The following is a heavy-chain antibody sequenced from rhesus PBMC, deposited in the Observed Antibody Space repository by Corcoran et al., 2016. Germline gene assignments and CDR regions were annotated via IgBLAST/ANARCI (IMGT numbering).Heavy chain of an antibody. CDR1: GGSLSSNY. CDR2: IYGSGSST. Sequence: QLQLQESGPGLVKPSETLSVTCAVFGGSLSSNYWSWIRQPPGKGLEWIGRIYGSGSSTNYNPSLKCRVTLSVDTSKNQLSLKLSSVTAADTAVYYCARPLAAGMDFDYWGQGVLVTVSS. J-gene: IGHJ4*01. CDR3: ARPLAAGMDFDY. D-gene: IGHD6-13*01. V-gene: IGHV4-169*01.